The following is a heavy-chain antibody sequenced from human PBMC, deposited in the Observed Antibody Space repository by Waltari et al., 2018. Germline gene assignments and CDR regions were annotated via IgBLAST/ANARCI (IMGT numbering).Heavy chain of an antibody. V-gene: IGHV4-39*01. J-gene: IGHJ3*01. CDR2: TSYTGAT. CDR3: ATYVGASIGTAAFDV. CDR1: GGSITTNRHY. Sequence: QLHLQESGPGLVKPSETLSPTCSVSGGSITTNRHYWGWIRQPPGKGLEWAATTSYTGATYHSPSLTRRVAISGDTSKSEFSLKLNSVTAADSAVYYCATYVGASIGTAAFDVWGQGTMVTVSS. D-gene: IGHD3-16*01.